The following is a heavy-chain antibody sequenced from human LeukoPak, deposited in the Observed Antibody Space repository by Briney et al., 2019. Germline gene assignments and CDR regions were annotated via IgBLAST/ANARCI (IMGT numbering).Heavy chain of an antibody. CDR3: ARVHHYDSSGYPDY. D-gene: IGHD3-22*01. CDR2: IYYSGST. Sequence: PSETLSLTCTVSGGSISSGNYYWGWIRQPPGKGLEWIGHIYYSGSTNYNPSLKSRVTVSVDTSKNQFSLKLSSVTAADTAGYYCARVHHYDSSGYPDYWGQGTLVTVSS. J-gene: IGHJ4*02. V-gene: IGHV4-61*01. CDR1: GGSISSGNYY.